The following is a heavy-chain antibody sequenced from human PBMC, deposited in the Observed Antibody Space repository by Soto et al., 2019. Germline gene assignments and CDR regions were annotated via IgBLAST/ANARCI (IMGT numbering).Heavy chain of an antibody. Sequence: SETLSLTCTVSGGSVSSDTHYWSWIRQPPGKRLEWIGFIYSSGSTNYNPSLKSRVTMSVDTSKNQFSLKLRSVIVADTAVYYCARELETGTILFNNYYYGMDVWGQGTTVTVSS. V-gene: IGHV4-61*01. D-gene: IGHD1-7*01. CDR1: GGSVSSDTHY. J-gene: IGHJ6*02. CDR2: IYSSGST. CDR3: ARELETGTILFNNYYYGMDV.